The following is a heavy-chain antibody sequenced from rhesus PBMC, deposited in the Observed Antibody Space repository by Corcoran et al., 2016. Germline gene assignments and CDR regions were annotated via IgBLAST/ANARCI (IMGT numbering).Heavy chain of an antibody. D-gene: IGHD3-34*01. CDR2: INGSGSST. CDR1: GGSISSSY. V-gene: IGHV4-169*02. CDR3: ASSTGTSFDY. Sequence: QLQLQESGPGLVKPSETLSVTCAVSGGSISSSYWSRVRQAPGKGMEGIGYINGSGSSTHYNPSLKGRVAQAVDTSKDQLSQKLSSVTAADTAVYYCASSTGTSFDYWGQGVLVTVSS. J-gene: IGHJ4*01.